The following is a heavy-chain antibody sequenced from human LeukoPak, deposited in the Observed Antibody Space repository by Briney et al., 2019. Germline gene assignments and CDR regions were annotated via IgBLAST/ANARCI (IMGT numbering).Heavy chain of an antibody. V-gene: IGHV4-39*01. CDR1: GGSISSSSYY. D-gene: IGHD6-13*01. J-gene: IGHJ4*02. Sequence: PSETLSLTCIVSGGSISSSSYYWAWIRQPPGKGLEWIGTIYYSGSTYYNPSLKSRVTISVDTSKNQLSLKLSSVTAADTAVYYCASARTSSRSWFTFDYWGQGILVTVSS. CDR3: ASARTSSRSWFTFDY. CDR2: IYYSGST.